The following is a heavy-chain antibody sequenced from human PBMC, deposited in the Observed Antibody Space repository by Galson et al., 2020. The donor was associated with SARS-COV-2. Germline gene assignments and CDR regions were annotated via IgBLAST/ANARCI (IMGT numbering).Heavy chain of an antibody. Sequence: METGGSLRLSCAASGFTFSSNYMSWVRQAPGKGLEWVSVIYSSGNTDYADSVKGRFTISRDTSKNTLYLQMNSLRAEDTAVYYCARESSGYNYGTDAFDIWGQGTMVTVSS. D-gene: IGHD5-18*01. CDR3: ARESSGYNYGTDAFDI. CDR2: IYSSGNT. J-gene: IGHJ3*02. V-gene: IGHV3-53*01. CDR1: GFTFSSNY.